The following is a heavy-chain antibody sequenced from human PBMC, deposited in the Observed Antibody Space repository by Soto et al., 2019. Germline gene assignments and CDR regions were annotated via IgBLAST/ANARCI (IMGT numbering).Heavy chain of an antibody. V-gene: IGHV3-33*01. D-gene: IGHD5-12*01. CDR2: IWYDGSNK. CDR1: GFTFSSYG. J-gene: IGHJ6*02. Sequence: QVQLVESGGGVVQPGRSLRLSCAASGFTFSSYGMHWVRQAPGKGLEWVAVIWYDGSNKYYADSVKGRFTISRDNSKNPLYLQMNSLRAEDTAVYYCARDRGLHPSDSDYYYYGMDVWGQGTTVTVSS. CDR3: ARDRGLHPSDSDYYYYGMDV.